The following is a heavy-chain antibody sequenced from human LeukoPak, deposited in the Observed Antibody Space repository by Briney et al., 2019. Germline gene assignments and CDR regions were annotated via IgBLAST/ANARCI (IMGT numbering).Heavy chain of an antibody. D-gene: IGHD2-8*01. CDR1: GFTFTTYW. CDR3: SNGIYDRSY. CDR2: IKQDGSEA. Sequence: GGSLRLSCAASGFTFTTYWMAWIRQAPGKGLEWVANIKQDGSEAVYADSVRGRFTISRDNAKNSLYLQMNSLRVEDTAVYYCSNGIYDRSYWGQGTLVTASS. J-gene: IGHJ4*02. V-gene: IGHV3-7*01.